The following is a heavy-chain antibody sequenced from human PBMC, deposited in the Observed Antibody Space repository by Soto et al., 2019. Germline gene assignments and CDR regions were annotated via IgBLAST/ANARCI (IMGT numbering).Heavy chain of an antibody. CDR3: ARTYYYDSSGYYYSNRDYYGMDV. J-gene: IGHJ6*02. V-gene: IGHV1-69*13. CDR1: GGTFSSYA. D-gene: IGHD3-22*01. Sequence: GASVKVSCRASGGTFSSYAISWVRQAPGQGLEWMGGIIPIFGTANYAQKFQGRVTITADESTSTAYMELSSLRSDDTAVYYCARTYYYDSSGYYYSNRDYYGMDVWGQGTTVTVSS. CDR2: IIPIFGTA.